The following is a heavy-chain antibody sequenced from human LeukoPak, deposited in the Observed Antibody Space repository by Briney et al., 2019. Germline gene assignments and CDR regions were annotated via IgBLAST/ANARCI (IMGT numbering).Heavy chain of an antibody. D-gene: IGHD5-18*01. J-gene: IGHJ4*02. CDR1: GVTFSRYA. Sequence: GGSLRLSCAASGVTFSRYAMSWVRQALGKGLEWVSAISESGTGTYYADSVKGRFTISRDNSKNTLSLQMNSLRAEDTAVYYCAKDIAQGYTFGSIEQDYWGQGTLVTVSS. V-gene: IGHV3-23*01. CDR3: AKDIAQGYTFGSIEQDY. CDR2: ISESGTGT.